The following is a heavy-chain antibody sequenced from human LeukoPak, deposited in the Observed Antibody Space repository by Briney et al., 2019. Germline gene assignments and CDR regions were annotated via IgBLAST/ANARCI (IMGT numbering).Heavy chain of an antibody. J-gene: IGHJ4*02. CDR1: GFTFTSYW. V-gene: IGHV3-7*01. Sequence: RGSLRLSCAASGFTFTSYWMSWVRQAPGKGLEWVANIKQDGSEKNYVDSVKGRFTISRDNAKNSMSLQMNSLRAEDTAVYYCTREGILAGVDYWGQGTLVTVSS. CDR3: TREGILAGVDY. D-gene: IGHD6-13*01. CDR2: IKQDGSEK.